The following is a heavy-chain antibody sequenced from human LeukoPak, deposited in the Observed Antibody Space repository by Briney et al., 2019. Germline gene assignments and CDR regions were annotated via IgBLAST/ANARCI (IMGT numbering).Heavy chain of an antibody. J-gene: IGHJ4*02. CDR3: ARAGDSGNLG. V-gene: IGHV1-2*02. D-gene: IGHD1-26*01. CDR1: GSASTGYY. CDR2: INPNSGST. Sequence: APVQVSFQASGSASTGYYMHWVRPAPGQGLEWMGWINPNSGSTNYAQDFHGRVTMTRDTSISTAYMELSRLRSDDTAVYYCARAGDSGNLGWGQGTLVTVAS.